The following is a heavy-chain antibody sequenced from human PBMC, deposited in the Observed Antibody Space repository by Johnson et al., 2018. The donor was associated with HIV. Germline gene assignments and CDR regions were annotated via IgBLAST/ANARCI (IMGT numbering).Heavy chain of an antibody. CDR1: GFSFSSYA. CDR3: AKERRAPRAFDI. CDR2: ISFDGGDK. J-gene: IGHJ3*02. V-gene: IGHV3-30*18. Sequence: QVQLVESGGGVVQPGRSLRLSCAASGFSFSSYAMHWVRQSPGKGLEWVAVISFDGGDKYYADSVKGRFTISRDNSKSTFFLQMNSLTPEDTGVYYCAKERRAPRAFDIWGQGTMVTVSS.